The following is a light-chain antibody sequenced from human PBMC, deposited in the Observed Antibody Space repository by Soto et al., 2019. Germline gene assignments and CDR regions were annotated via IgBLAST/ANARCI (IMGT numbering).Light chain of an antibody. J-gene: IGKJ5*01. V-gene: IGKV3-11*01. CDR3: KQRGTSIT. CDR1: QTVNTY. Sequence: IVLTQSPATLSLWPGETAVLSCRASQTVNTYLSWYQQRPGQAPRLLIYDASKRVPGIPARFSGSGSGTDFTLTISSLEPEDFALYYCKQRGTSITFGQGTRLEIE. CDR2: DAS.